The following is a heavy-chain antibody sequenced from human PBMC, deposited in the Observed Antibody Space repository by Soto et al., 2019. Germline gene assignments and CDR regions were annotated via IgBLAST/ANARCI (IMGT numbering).Heavy chain of an antibody. D-gene: IGHD2-2*01. CDR3: ARVVGGYCSSTSCPSWFDP. CDR2: IIPIFGTA. CDR1: GGTFSSYA. Sequence: GASVKVSCKASGGTFSSYAISWVRRAPGQGLEWMGGIIPIFGTANYAQKFQGRVTIAADESTSTAYMELSSLRSEDTAVYYCARVVGGYCSSTSCPSWFDPWGQGTLVTVSS. J-gene: IGHJ5*02. V-gene: IGHV1-69*13.